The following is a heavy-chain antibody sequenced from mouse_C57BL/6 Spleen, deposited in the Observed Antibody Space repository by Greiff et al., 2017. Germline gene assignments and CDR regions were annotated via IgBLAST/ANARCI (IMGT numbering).Heavy chain of an antibody. J-gene: IGHJ1*03. CDR3: ARNYYGSSYVRYFDV. Sequence: QVQLQQPGAELVKPGASVKLSCKASGYTFTSYWMHWVKQRPGRGLECIGRFDPHSGGTKYNEKFKSKATLTVDKPSSTAHMQPSSLTSEDSAVYYWARNYYGSSYVRYFDVGGTETTVTVSS. CDR1: GYTFTSYW. D-gene: IGHD1-1*01. V-gene: IGHV1-72*01. CDR2: FDPHSGGT.